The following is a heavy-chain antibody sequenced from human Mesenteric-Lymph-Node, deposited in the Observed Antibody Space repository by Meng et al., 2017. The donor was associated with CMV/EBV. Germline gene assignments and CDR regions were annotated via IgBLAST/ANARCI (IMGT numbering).Heavy chain of an antibody. D-gene: IGHD2-2*01. CDR3: ARDVYCSSTSCYGRGAFDI. CDR1: GGSVSSGSYY. J-gene: IGHJ3*02. Sequence: SETLSLTCTVSGGSVSSGSYYWSWIRQPPGKGLEWIGYIYYSGSTNYNPSLKSRVTISVDTSKNQFSLKLSSVTAADTAVYYCARDVYCSSTSCYGRGAFDIWGQGTMVTVSS. CDR2: IYYSGST. V-gene: IGHV4-61*01.